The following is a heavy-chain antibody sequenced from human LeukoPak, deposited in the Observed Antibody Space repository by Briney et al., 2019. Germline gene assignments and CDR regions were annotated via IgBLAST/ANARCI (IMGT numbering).Heavy chain of an antibody. CDR1: GFTFSNYA. Sequence: GGSLRLSCVASGFTFSNYAMHWVRQAPGKGLEWAAVISHDAKERYYGGPAKGRFTISRDNAKNSLYLQMNSLRAEDTALYYCAKSPMDCSGGSCYYYFDYWGQGTLVTVSS. CDR3: AKSPMDCSGGSCYYYFDY. D-gene: IGHD2-15*01. J-gene: IGHJ4*02. V-gene: IGHV3-30*18. CDR2: ISHDAKER.